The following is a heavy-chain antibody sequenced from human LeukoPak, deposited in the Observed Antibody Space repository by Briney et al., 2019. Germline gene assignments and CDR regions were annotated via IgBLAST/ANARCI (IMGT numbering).Heavy chain of an antibody. J-gene: IGHJ3*02. D-gene: IGHD6-6*01. CDR3: AKDLREYSSSPRNAFDI. CDR1: GFTFSNYW. V-gene: IGHV3-7*03. Sequence: GGSLRLSCTASGFTFSNYWMSWVRQAPGKGLEWVANIKQDGSEKYYVDSVKGRFTISRDNSKNTLYLQMNSLRAEDTAVYYCAKDLREYSSSPRNAFDIWGQGTMATVSS. CDR2: IKQDGSEK.